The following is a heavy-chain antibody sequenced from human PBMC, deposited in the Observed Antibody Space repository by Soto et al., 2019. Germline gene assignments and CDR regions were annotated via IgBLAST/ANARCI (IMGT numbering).Heavy chain of an antibody. V-gene: IGHV4-39*02. Sequence: QLQLQESGPGLVKPSETLSLTCTVSGGSISSSSYYWGWIRQPPGKGLEWIGRIYYSGSTYYNPSLKSRVTISVDTSKNQFSLKLSSVTAADTAVYYCARDAITYYDYIWGSYRYFDYWGQGTLVTVSS. D-gene: IGHD3-16*02. CDR2: IYYSGST. CDR1: GGSISSSSYY. CDR3: ARDAITYYDYIWGSYRYFDY. J-gene: IGHJ4*02.